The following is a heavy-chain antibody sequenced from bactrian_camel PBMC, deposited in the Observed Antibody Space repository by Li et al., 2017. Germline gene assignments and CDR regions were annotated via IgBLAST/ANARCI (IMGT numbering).Heavy chain of an antibody. CDR3: ALDPFFCSAGSWYSQGYQY. CDR2: IDRDGTT. J-gene: IGHJ4*01. D-gene: IGHD6*01. Sequence: HVQLVESGGGSVQAGGSLTLSCASAGGGFTHSRYCMGWFRQAPGKEREGVAEIDRDGTTTYADSVKGRFTISHDNAKNTLFLQMNSLKPEDTAMYSCALDPFFCSAGSWYSQGYQYWGQGTQVTVS. V-gene: IGHV3S53*01. CDR1: GGGFTHSRYC.